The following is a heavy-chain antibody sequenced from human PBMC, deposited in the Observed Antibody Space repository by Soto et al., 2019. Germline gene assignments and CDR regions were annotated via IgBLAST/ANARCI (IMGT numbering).Heavy chain of an antibody. D-gene: IGHD6-6*01. CDR3: ARKSSSSSWFDP. V-gene: IGHV1-18*01. J-gene: IGHJ5*02. CDR1: GYTFFSYV. CDR2: ISTYNGDT. Sequence: ASVKVSCKASGYTFFSYVITWVRQAPGQGLEWMGWISTYNGDTNYAQNLQGRVTMTTDTSTSTAYMELRSLRSDDTAMYYCARKSSSSSWFDPWGQGTLVTVSS.